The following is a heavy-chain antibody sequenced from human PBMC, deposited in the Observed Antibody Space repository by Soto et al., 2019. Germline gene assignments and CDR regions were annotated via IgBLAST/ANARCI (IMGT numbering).Heavy chain of an antibody. CDR3: AKGRFLEWLLFMDY. D-gene: IGHD3-3*01. J-gene: IGHJ4*02. CDR2: ISYDGSNK. V-gene: IGHV3-30*18. Sequence: GGSLRLSCAASGFTFSSYGMHWVRQAPGKGLEWVAVISYDGSNKYYADSVKGRFTMSRDNSKNTLYLQMNSLRAEDTAVYYCAKGRFLEWLLFMDYWGQGTLVTVSS. CDR1: GFTFSSYG.